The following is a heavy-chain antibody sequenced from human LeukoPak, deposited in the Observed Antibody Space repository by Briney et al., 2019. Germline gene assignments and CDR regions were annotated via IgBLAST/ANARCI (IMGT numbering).Heavy chain of an antibody. CDR1: GGSISSYY. D-gene: IGHD1-26*01. CDR2: IYYSGST. V-gene: IGHV4-59*08. J-gene: IGHJ4*02. CDR3: ARQASGSSTSFFDY. Sequence: SETLSLTCTVSGGSISSYYWSWIRQPPGKGLEWIGYIYYSGSTDYNPSLKSRVTISVDTSKNQFSLKLSSVTAADTAVYYCARQASGSSTSFFDYWGQGTLVTVSS.